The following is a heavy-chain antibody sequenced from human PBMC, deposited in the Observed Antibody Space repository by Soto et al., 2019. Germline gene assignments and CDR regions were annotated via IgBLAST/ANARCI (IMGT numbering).Heavy chain of an antibody. Sequence: GGSLRLSCAASGFTFSDYGMHWVRQAPGKGLEWVAVTSYDGGNKYYADSVKGRFTISRDNSKNTLYLQMNSLRAEDTAVYYCAKVLSGWSLAVLASGMDVWGQGTTVTVSS. CDR3: AKVLSGWSLAVLASGMDV. CDR1: GFTFSDYG. CDR2: TSYDGGNK. V-gene: IGHV3-30*18. D-gene: IGHD6-19*01. J-gene: IGHJ6*02.